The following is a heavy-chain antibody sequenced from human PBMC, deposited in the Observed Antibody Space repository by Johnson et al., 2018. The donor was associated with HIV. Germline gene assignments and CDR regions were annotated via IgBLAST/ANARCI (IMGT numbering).Heavy chain of an antibody. V-gene: IGHV3-13*01. Sequence: VQLVESGGGLVQPGGSLRLYCAASGFTFSSYDMHWVRQATGKGLEWISGIGTAGDTYYPVSVKGRFTISRENAKNSLYLQMNSLRAEDTAVYWCARNIEMATVDAFDIWGQGTMVTVSS. CDR1: GFTFSSYD. CDR3: ARNIEMATVDAFDI. CDR2: IGTAGDT. D-gene: IGHD5-24*01. J-gene: IGHJ3*02.